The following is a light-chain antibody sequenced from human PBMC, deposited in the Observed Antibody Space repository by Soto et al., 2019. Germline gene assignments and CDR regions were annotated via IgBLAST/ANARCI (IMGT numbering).Light chain of an antibody. CDR1: SSNIGSNY. CDR2: INN. V-gene: IGLV1-44*01. CDR3: ATWDDSLNGWV. J-gene: IGLJ3*02. Sequence: QPVLTQPPSASGTPGQRVTISCSGRSSNIGSNYVNWYQQLSGTAPKLVIYINNQRPSGITDRFSDSKSGTSASLAISGLQSEDEAEYYCATWDDSLNGWVFGGGTKVTVL.